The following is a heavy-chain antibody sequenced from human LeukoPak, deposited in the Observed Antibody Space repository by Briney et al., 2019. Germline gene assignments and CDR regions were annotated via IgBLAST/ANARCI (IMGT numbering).Heavy chain of an antibody. J-gene: IGHJ6*02. D-gene: IGHD3-10*01. V-gene: IGHV3-23*01. CDR3: ANSKGPYGSEYYYGMDV. Sequence: GGSLRLSCAASGFTFSSYAMSWVRQAPGKGLEWVSVISASGGRTSYEDSVKGRFTISRDNSKNTLYLQMNSLRAEDTAVYYCANSKGPYGSEYYYGMDVWGQGTTVTVSS. CDR1: GFTFSSYA. CDR2: ISASGGRT.